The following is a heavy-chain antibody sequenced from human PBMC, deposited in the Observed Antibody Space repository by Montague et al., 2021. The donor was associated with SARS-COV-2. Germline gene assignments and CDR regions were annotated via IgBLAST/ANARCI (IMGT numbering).Heavy chain of an antibody. CDR3: ARNPWYYYDSSGYYLDY. D-gene: IGHD3-22*01. CDR1: GGSFSGYY. V-gene: IGHV4-34*01. J-gene: IGHJ4*02. Sequence: SETLSLTCAVYGGSFSGYYWSWIRQPPGKGLEWIGEINHSGGTNYNPSLKSRVTISVDTSKNQFSLKLSSVTAADTAVYYCARNPWYYYDSSGYYLDYWGQGTLVTVSS. CDR2: INHSGGT.